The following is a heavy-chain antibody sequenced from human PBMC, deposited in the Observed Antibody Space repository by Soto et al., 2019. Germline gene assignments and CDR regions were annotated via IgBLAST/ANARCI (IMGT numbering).Heavy chain of an antibody. V-gene: IGHV4-59*08. CDR2: TYYSGST. CDR1: GGSISSYY. J-gene: IGHJ4*02. D-gene: IGHD3-3*01. CDR3: ARGGWRVIDY. Sequence: QVQLQESGPGLVKPSETLSLTCTVSGGSISSYYWSWIRQPPGKGLEWIGYTYYSGSTSYNPSLKGRVTIAVDTSKHQFSLKLSSVTAPDTAVYYCARGGWRVIDYWGQGTLVTVSS.